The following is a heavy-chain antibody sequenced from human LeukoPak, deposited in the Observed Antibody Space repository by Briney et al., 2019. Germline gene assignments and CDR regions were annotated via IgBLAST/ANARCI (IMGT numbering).Heavy chain of an antibody. CDR3: AKPPEVGATVGYFDY. Sequence: PGGSLRLSCAASGFTFSDCAVHWVRQAPGKGLEWVAIIYSGGYTDYADSAKGRFTISRDNSKNTLYLQMNSLRAEDTAVYYCAKPPEVGATVGYFDYWGQGTLVTVSS. CDR1: GFTFSDCA. V-gene: IGHV3-NL1*01. CDR2: IYSGGYT. D-gene: IGHD1-26*01. J-gene: IGHJ4*02.